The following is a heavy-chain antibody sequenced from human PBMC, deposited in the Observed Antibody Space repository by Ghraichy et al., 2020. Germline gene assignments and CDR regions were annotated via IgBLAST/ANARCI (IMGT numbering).Heavy chain of an antibody. D-gene: IGHD4-11*01. CDR3: ARDQTVEGHYGMDV. Sequence: GESLRLSCAASGFTVSSNYMSWVRQAPGKGLEWVSVIYSGGSTYYADSVKGRFTISRDNSKNTLYLQMNSLRAEDTAVYYCARDQTVEGHYGMDVWGQGTTVTVSS. J-gene: IGHJ6*02. CDR1: GFTVSSNY. CDR2: IYSGGST. V-gene: IGHV3-53*01.